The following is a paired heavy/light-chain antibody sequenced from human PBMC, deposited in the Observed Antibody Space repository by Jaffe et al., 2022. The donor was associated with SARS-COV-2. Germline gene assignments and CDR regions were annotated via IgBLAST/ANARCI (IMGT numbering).Heavy chain of an antibody. CDR3: ARVGPYDILTGWERLAFDI. CDR1: GFTFSSYS. J-gene: IGHJ3*02. Sequence: EVQLVESGGGLVKPGGSLRLSCAASGFTFSSYSMNWVRQAPGKGLEWVSSISSSSSYIYYADSVKGRFTISRDNAKNSLYLQMNSLRAEDTAVYYCARVGPYDILTGWERLAFDIWGQGTMVTVSS. CDR2: ISSSSSYI. D-gene: IGHD3-9*01. V-gene: IGHV3-21*01.
Light chain of an antibody. CDR1: QSISSY. CDR3: QQSYSAYT. CDR2: AAS. Sequence: DIQMTQSPSSLSASVGDRVTITCRASQSISSYLNWYQQKPGKAPKLLIYAASSLQSGVPSRFSGSGSGTDFTLTISSLQPEDFATYYCQQSYSAYTFGQGTKLEIK. V-gene: IGKV1-39*01. J-gene: IGKJ2*01.